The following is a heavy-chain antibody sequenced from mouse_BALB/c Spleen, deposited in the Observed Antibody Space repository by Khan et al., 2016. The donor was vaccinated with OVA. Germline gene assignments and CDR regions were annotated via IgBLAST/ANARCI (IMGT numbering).Heavy chain of an antibody. CDR1: GYTFTSNT. V-gene: IGHV1-4*01. CDR2: INPRSDYT. CDR3: TRRTTGYAMDY. Sequence: VQLQESGAELARPGASVKMSCKTSGYTFTSNTMHWVKQRPGQGLEWIGYINPRSDYTIYSQKFKDKATLTADISSSTAYMQLSSLTSDDSAVYYCTRRTTGYAMDYGGKGTSVTVSS. D-gene: IGHD2-14*01. J-gene: IGHJ4*01.